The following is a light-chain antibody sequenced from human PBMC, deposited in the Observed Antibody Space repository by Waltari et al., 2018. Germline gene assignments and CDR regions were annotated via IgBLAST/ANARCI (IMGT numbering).Light chain of an antibody. J-gene: IGLJ3*02. CDR2: QDT. CDR3: QAWDGGLV. Sequence: SYELTQASSVSVSPGQTATITCSGDKLGDKYVSWYQQKAGQSPVLVIYQDTKRPSGIPERFSGSNSGNTATLTISGTQAVDEADYYCQAWDGGLVFGGGTKVTVL. V-gene: IGLV3-1*01. CDR1: KLGDKY.